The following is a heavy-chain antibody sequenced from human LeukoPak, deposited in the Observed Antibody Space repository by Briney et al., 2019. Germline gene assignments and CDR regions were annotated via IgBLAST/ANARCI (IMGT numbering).Heavy chain of an antibody. J-gene: IGHJ4*02. CDR2: INPSSGGT. V-gene: IGHV1-2*02. CDR3: ARVVRGVISGYFDY. CDR1: GYTFTGYY. D-gene: IGHD3-10*01. Sequence: ASVKVSCKASGYTFTGYYMHWVRQAPGQGLEWMGWINPSSGGTNYAQKFQGRVTMTRDTSISTAYMELSRLRSDDTAVYYCARVVRGVISGYFDYWGQGTLVTVSS.